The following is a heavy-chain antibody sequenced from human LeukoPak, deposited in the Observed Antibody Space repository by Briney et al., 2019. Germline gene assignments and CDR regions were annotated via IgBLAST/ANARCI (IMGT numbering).Heavy chain of an antibody. J-gene: IGHJ4*02. V-gene: IGHV4-34*01. CDR3: ARVNSELRYFDWLLLFDY. D-gene: IGHD3-9*01. Sequence: SETLSLTCAVYGGSFSGYYWSWIRQPPGKGLEWIEEINHSGSTNYNPSLKSRVTISVDTSKNQFSLKLSSVTAADTAVYYCARVNSELRYFDWLLLFDYWGQGTLVTVSS. CDR2: INHSGST. CDR1: GGSFSGYY.